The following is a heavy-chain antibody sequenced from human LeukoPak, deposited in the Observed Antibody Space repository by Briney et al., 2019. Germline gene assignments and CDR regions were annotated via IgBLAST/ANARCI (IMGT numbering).Heavy chain of an antibody. V-gene: IGHV3-11*01. CDR2: ISSSGTTI. Sequence: GGSLRLSCAASGFTFSDYYMSWIRQAPGKGLEWVSYISSSGTTIYYADSVKGRFTISRDNAKNSLYLQMNSLRAEDTAVYYCARSYYDSSGYAHFDYWGRGTLVTVSS. CDR1: GFTFSDYY. CDR3: ARSYYDSSGYAHFDY. J-gene: IGHJ4*02. D-gene: IGHD3-22*01.